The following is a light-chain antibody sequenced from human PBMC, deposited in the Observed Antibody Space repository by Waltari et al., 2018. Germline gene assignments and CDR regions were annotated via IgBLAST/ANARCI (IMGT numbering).Light chain of an antibody. V-gene: IGLV2-23*02. J-gene: IGLJ1*01. CDR1: SSDVGAYNY. Sequence: QSALTQPASVSGSPGQSIAISCTGTSSDVGAYNYVSWYQQHPGKAPKVIIYGVSKPASGISSLFSGSKADHTASLTIAGLQAEDEADYFCYSFAGYTTFYVFGSGTKVTVL. CDR2: GVS. CDR3: YSFAGYTTFYV.